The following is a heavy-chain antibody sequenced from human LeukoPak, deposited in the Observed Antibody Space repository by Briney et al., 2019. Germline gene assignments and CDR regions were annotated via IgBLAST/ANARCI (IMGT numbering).Heavy chain of an antibody. V-gene: IGHV1-18*01. J-gene: IGHJ5*02. CDR3: ARDLEQHPNWFDP. CDR2: ISAYNGNT. Sequence: ASVKVSCKASGGTFSSYAISWVRQAPGQGLEWMGWISAYNGNTNYAQKLQGKVTMTTDTSTSTAYMELRSLRSDDTAVYYCARDLEQHPNWFDPWGQGTLVTVSS. CDR1: GGTFSSYA. D-gene: IGHD3-3*01.